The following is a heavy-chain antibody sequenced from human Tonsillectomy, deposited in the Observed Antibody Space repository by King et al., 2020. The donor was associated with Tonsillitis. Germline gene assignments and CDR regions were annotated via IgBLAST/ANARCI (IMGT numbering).Heavy chain of an antibody. Sequence: VQLVESGAEVKKPGSSVKVSCKASGGTFSGYAVSWVRQAPGQGLEWMGGIIPSFGTAGSAQKFQGRVTVTADDSTGTAYMELSSLRSDDTAVYYCATVEGDLDNYNFLSGSPLRWGQGTLVTVSS. CDR3: ATVEGDLDNYNFLSGSPLR. J-gene: IGHJ4*02. D-gene: IGHD3-3*01. CDR2: IIPSFGTA. V-gene: IGHV1-69*01. CDR1: GGTFSGYA.